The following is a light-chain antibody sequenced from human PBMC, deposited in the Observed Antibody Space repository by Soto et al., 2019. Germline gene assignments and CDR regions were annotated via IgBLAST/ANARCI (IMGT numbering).Light chain of an antibody. CDR2: KAS. J-gene: IGKJ1*01. Sequence: DIQMTQSPSTLAASLGGRVTSACRASQTITSWLAWYQQNPGKAPKLLIYKASTLKSGVPSRLSGSGSGTAFPLTIRSLHPDDFATYYCQHYNSYYEAFGQGTKVDIK. V-gene: IGKV1-5*03. CDR1: QTITSW. CDR3: QHYNSYYEA.